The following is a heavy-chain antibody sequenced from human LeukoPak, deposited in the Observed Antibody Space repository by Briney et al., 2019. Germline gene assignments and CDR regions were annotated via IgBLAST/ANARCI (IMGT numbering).Heavy chain of an antibody. CDR1: GFIVSSNY. Sequence: GGSLRLSCAASGFIVSSNYMSWVRQAPGKGLEWVSGISGGGGNTYYADSVKGRFTISRDNSKNTLYLQMNSLRAEDTAVYYCAPGRFLEWLSPPADYWGQGTLVTVSS. D-gene: IGHD3-3*01. CDR2: ISGGGGNT. CDR3: APGRFLEWLSPPADY. J-gene: IGHJ4*02. V-gene: IGHV3-23*01.